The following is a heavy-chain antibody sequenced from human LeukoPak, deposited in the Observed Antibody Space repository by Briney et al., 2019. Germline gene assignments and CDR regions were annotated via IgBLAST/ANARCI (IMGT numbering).Heavy chain of an antibody. J-gene: IGHJ6*03. CDR3: ARLAPNYHYYMDV. CDR2: IYPGDSDT. D-gene: IGHD5-24*01. Sequence: GESLKISCKGSGYSFTSYWIGWVRQMPGKGLEWMGIIYPGDSDTRYSPSFQGQVTISADKSISTAYLQWSSLKASDTAIYYCARLAPNYHYYMDVWGKGTTVTVSS. CDR1: GYSFTSYW. V-gene: IGHV5-51*01.